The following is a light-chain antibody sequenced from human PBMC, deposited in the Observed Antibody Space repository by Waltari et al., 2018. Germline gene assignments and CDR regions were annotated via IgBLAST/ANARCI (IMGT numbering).Light chain of an antibody. CDR2: GAY. CDR1: QSVSSN. V-gene: IGKV3-15*01. Sequence: EIVMTQSPATLSVSPGATPSLSCRASQSVSSNLAWYQQKPGQAPRLLIYGAYTRATGIPARFSGSGSGTEFTLTISSLQSEDFAVYYCQQYNNWPPYTFGQGTMLEIK. CDR3: QQYNNWPPYT. J-gene: IGKJ2*01.